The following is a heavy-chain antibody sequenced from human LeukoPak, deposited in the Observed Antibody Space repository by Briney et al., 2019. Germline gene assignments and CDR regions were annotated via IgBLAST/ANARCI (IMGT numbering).Heavy chain of an antibody. CDR1: GDSVSSNSAA. V-gene: IGHV6-1*01. CDR3: ARDWYDGYNSHYYYYAMDV. D-gene: IGHD5-12*01. CDR2: TYYRSEWYY. J-gene: IGHJ6*02. Sequence: SQTLSLTCAISGDSVSSNSAAWNWIRQSPSRGLEWLGRTYYRSEWYYDYAVSVRSRIAINPDTSKNQFSLQLNSVTPDDTAVYYCARDWYDGYNSHYYYYAMDVWGQGTTVTVSS.